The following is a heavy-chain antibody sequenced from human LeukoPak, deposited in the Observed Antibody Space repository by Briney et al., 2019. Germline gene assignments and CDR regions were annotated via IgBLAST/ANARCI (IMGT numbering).Heavy chain of an antibody. CDR1: GYTFTSYD. D-gene: IGHD2-2*01. CDR3: ASESSTSWYHWFDP. Sequence: GASVKVSCKASGYTFTSYDINWVRQATGQGLEWMGWMNPNSGNTGYAQKFQGGVTMTRNTSISTAYMELSSLRSEDTAVYYCASESSTSWYHWFDPWGQGTLVTVSS. V-gene: IGHV1-8*01. J-gene: IGHJ5*02. CDR2: MNPNSGNT.